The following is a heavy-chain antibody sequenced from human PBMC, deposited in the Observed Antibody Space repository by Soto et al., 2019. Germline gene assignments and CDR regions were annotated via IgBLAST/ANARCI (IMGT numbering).Heavy chain of an antibody. D-gene: IGHD6-6*01. CDR1: GFTFSSYA. J-gene: IGHJ6*02. Sequence: GGSLRLSCAASGFTFSSYAMTWVRQAPGKGLEWVSSISSSSSYIYYADSVKGRFTISRDNAKNSLYLQTNSLRAEDTAVYYCARARPDDYYYGMDVWGQGTTVTVSS. V-gene: IGHV3-21*01. CDR3: ARARPDDYYYGMDV. CDR2: ISSSSSYI.